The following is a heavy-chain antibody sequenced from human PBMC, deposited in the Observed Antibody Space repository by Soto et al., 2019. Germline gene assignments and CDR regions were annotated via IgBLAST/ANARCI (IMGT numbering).Heavy chain of an antibody. CDR2: INPNSGGT. CDR3: ARGPRSGYQLVWPLSNFDY. V-gene: IGHV1-2*04. CDR1: GYTFTGYY. Sequence: QVQLVQSGAEVKKPGASVKVSCKASGYTFTGYYMHWVRQAPGQGLEWMGWINPNSGGTNYAQKFQGWVTMTRDTXXSXAXXEMSRLGADDTAVYYCARGPRSGYQLVWPLSNFDYWGQGTLVTVSS. D-gene: IGHD2-2*01. J-gene: IGHJ4*02.